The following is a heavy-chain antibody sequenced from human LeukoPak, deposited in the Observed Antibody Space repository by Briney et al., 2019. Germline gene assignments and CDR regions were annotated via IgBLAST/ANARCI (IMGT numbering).Heavy chain of an antibody. J-gene: IGHJ3*02. Sequence: ASVKVSCKASGYTFTGYYMQWVRQAPGQGLEWMGRINPNSGGTNYAQKFQGRVTMTRDTSISTAYMELSRLRSDDTAVYYYARVGRSGSSHAFDIWGQGTMVTVSS. D-gene: IGHD1-26*01. V-gene: IGHV1-2*06. CDR3: ARVGRSGSSHAFDI. CDR1: GYTFTGYY. CDR2: INPNSGGT.